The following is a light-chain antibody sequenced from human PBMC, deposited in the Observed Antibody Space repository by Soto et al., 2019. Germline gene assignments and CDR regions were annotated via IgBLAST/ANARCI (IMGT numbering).Light chain of an antibody. CDR2: GAS. CDR1: QSVSSSY. V-gene: IGKV3-20*01. J-gene: IGKJ1*01. Sequence: EIVLTQSPGTLSLSPGERATLSCRASQSVSSSYLAWYQQKPGQAPRLLIYGASSRATGIPDRFTGSGSGTDFTLTISILEPEDFAVYYCHQYNSSAVTFGQGTKVEIK. CDR3: HQYNSSAVT.